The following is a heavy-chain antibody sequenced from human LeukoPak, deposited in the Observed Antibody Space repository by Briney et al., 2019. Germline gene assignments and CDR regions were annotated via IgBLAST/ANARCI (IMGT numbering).Heavy chain of an antibody. CDR1: GYTFTSYG. V-gene: IGHV1-18*01. J-gene: IGHJ4*02. Sequence: ASVKVSCNASGYTFTSYGISWVRQAPGQGLEWMGWISAYNGNTNYAQQLQGRLTMTTDTSTNTAYRELRSLRSDDTAVYYCARRRGYSMTDYWGQGTLVTVSS. D-gene: IGHD5-18*01. CDR3: ARRRGYSMTDY. CDR2: ISAYNGNT.